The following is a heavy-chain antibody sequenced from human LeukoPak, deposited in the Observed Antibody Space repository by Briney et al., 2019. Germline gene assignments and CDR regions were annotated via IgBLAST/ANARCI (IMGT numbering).Heavy chain of an antibody. Sequence: PSETLSLTCTVSGGSISSYYWSWIRQPAGKGLEWIGRIYTSGSTNYNPSLKSRVTMSVDTSKNQFSLKLSSVTAADTAVYYCARDSPITIFGVVVNWFDPWGQGALVTVSS. J-gene: IGHJ5*02. CDR1: GGSISSYY. CDR2: IYTSGST. CDR3: ARDSPITIFGVVVNWFDP. V-gene: IGHV4-4*07. D-gene: IGHD3-3*01.